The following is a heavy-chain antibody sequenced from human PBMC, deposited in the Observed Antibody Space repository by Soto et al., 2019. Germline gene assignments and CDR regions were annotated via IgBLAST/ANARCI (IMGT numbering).Heavy chain of an antibody. Sequence: SETLSLTCAVSGYSISSSNWWGWIRQPPGKGLEWIGYISYSGSTYYNPSLKSRVTMSVDTSKNQFSLKLSSVTAVDTAVYYCARNTMRSSGLADAFDIWGQGTMVTVSS. V-gene: IGHV4-28*01. CDR1: GYSISSSNW. D-gene: IGHD3-22*01. CDR2: ISYSGST. J-gene: IGHJ3*02. CDR3: ARNTMRSSGLADAFDI.